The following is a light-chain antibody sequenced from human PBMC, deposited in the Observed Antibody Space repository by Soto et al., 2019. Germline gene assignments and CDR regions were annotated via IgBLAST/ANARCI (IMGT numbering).Light chain of an antibody. J-gene: IGKJ1*01. CDR3: KQYGTSVWT. Sequence: EIVLTQFPGTLSLSPGERATLSCRASQSVSRSYLAWYHQKPGQAPRLLIYAASSRAAGIPDRFSGSGSGTDFTLTISRLEPEDFAVYYCKQYGTSVWTFGQGTKVDIK. CDR1: QSVSRSY. CDR2: AAS. V-gene: IGKV3-20*01.